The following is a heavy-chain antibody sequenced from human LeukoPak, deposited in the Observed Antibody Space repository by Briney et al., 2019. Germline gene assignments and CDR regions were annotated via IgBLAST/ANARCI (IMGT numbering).Heavy chain of an antibody. CDR2: FDPADGEP. CDR3: ATEVVGYGDVHYFDS. CDR1: GYTLTEVS. J-gene: IGHJ4*02. V-gene: IGHV1-24*01. D-gene: IGHD4-17*01. Sequence: ASVKVSCKISGYTLTEVSMHWVRQVPGKGLEWMGGFDPADGEPIYAQKFQGRVTMSEDTSTDTAYMDLSSLRSEDTAVYYCATEVVGYGDVHYFDSWGQGTLVTVSS.